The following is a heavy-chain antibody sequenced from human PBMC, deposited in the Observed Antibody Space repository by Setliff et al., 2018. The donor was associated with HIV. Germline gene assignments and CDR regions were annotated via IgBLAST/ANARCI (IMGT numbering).Heavy chain of an antibody. J-gene: IGHJ4*02. Sequence: SETLSPTCTVSGGSISSTSHYWTWIRQPAEKGLEWLGRIFTSGSASYNPSLESRVTFSVDTSKNQFALKLTSVTAADTAVYYCARAFYGISAGYYYFDVWGQGALVTVSS. D-gene: IGHD3-9*01. CDR2: IFTSGSA. V-gene: IGHV4-61*02. CDR1: GGSISSTSHY. CDR3: ARAFYGISAGYYYFDV.